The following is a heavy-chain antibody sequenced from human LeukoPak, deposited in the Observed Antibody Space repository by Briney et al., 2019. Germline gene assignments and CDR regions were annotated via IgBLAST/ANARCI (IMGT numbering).Heavy chain of an antibody. Sequence: ASVKVSCKASGYTFTSYYMHWVRQAPGQGLEWMGIINPNGDSTSYAQKFQGRVTMTRDMSTSTVYMELSSLRSEDTAVYYCARGAYCGGDCYPRYFDLWGRGTLVTVSS. CDR3: ARGAYCGGDCYPRYFDL. J-gene: IGHJ2*01. CDR1: GYTFTSYY. V-gene: IGHV1-46*01. CDR2: INPNGDST. D-gene: IGHD2-21*02.